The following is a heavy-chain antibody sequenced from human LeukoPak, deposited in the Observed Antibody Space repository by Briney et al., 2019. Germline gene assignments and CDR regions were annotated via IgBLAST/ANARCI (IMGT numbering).Heavy chain of an antibody. CDR1: GFTFSSYG. Sequence: GGSLRLSCAASGFTFSSYGMHWVRQAPGKGLEWVAVILYDGSNKYYADSVKGRFTISRDNSKDTLYLQMNSLRAEDTAVYYCAKTYGSESSWWASADYYYYGMDVWGQGTTVTVSS. J-gene: IGHJ6*02. V-gene: IGHV3-30*18. D-gene: IGHD3-10*01. CDR3: AKTYGSESSWWASADYYYYGMDV. CDR2: ILYDGSNK.